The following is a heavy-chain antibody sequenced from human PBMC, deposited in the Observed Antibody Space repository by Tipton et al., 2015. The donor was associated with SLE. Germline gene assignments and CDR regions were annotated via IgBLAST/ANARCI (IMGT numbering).Heavy chain of an antibody. CDR1: GGSFSGYY. Sequence: TLSLTCAVYGGSFSGYYWNWIRQPPGKGLEWIGEINDSGSTNYNPSLKSRVTISVDTSKNQFSLKLNSVTAADTAVYYCARESHLAARLFDSWGQGTLVTVSS. CDR2: INDSGST. D-gene: IGHD6-6*01. J-gene: IGHJ4*02. CDR3: ARESHLAARLFDS. V-gene: IGHV4-34*01.